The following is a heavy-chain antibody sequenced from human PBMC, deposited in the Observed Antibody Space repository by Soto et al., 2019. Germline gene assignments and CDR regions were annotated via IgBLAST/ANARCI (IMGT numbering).Heavy chain of an antibody. CDR1: GYSFTSQY. CDR2: INPKGGST. V-gene: IGHV1-46*03. CDR3: GREQWVRPGGGGTEPLDI. Sequence: QVQLVQSGAEVKKPGASVKISCEASGYSFTSQYVHWVRQAPGQGLEWMGIINPKGGSTTYAQKFQGRGPLTRDKATSTLSMGRSGLRLWDTAVYYCGREQWVRPGGGGTEPLDIWGQGTMVTVAS. J-gene: IGHJ3*02. D-gene: IGHD5-12*01.